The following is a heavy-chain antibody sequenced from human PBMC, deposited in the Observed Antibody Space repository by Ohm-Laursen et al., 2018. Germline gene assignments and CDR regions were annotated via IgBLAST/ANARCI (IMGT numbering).Heavy chain of an antibody. CDR1: GFTFSSYA. V-gene: IGHV3-23*01. Sequence: SLRLSCTASGFTFSSYAMSWVRQAPGKGLEWVSAISGSGGSTYYADSVKGRFTISRDNSKNPLYLQMNSLRAEDTAVYYCASPPQGSSRHTGWYYYYGMNVWGQGTTVTVSS. D-gene: IGHD6-6*01. CDR2: ISGSGGST. CDR3: ASPPQGSSRHTGWYYYYGMNV. J-gene: IGHJ6*02.